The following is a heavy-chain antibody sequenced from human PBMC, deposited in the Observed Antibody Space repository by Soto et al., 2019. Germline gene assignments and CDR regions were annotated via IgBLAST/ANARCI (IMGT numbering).Heavy chain of an antibody. V-gene: IGHV3-30*18. D-gene: IGHD5-12*01. Sequence: GWSLRLSCAASGFTFSSYGMHWVRQAPGKGLEWVAVISYDGSNKYYADSVKGRFTISRDNSKNTLYLQMNSLRAEDTAVYYCAKEQKSGYSGYGFDLWGRGTLVTVSS. CDR2: ISYDGSNK. CDR3: AKEQKSGYSGYGFDL. CDR1: GFTFSSYG. J-gene: IGHJ2*01.